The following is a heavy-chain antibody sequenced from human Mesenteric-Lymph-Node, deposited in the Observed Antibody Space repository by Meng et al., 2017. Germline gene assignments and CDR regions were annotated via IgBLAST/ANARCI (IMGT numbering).Heavy chain of an antibody. CDR2: ISGSASTI. V-gene: IGHV3-11*01. CDR3: ARPQYNYGKDPFEH. D-gene: IGHD5-18*01. Sequence: GGSLRLSCATSGFTFSDYYMSWVRQAPGKGPEWLSYISGSASTIRYADSVKGRFTISRDNSKNSLFLQMNSLRAEDTAVYYCARPQYNYGKDPFEHWGQGTLVTVSS. CDR1: GFTFSDYY. J-gene: IGHJ4*02.